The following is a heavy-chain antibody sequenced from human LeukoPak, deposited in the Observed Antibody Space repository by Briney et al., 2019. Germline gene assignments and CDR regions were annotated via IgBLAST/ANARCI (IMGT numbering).Heavy chain of an antibody. CDR3: ARVVAARPGGYYYYYMDV. CDR2: IYTSGST. CDR1: GGSISSYY. V-gene: IGHV4-4*07. D-gene: IGHD6-6*01. J-gene: IGHJ6*03. Sequence: PSETLSLTCTVSGGSISSYYWSWIRQPAGKGLEWIGRIYTSGSTNYNPSLESRVTMSVDTSKNQFSLNLSSVTAADTAVYYCARVVAARPGGYYYYYMDVWGKGTTVTVSS.